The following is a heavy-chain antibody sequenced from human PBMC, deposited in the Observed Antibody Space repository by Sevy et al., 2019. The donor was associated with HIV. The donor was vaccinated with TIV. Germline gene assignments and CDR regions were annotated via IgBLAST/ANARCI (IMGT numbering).Heavy chain of an antibody. V-gene: IGHV3-7*01. CDR2: MNQHGSEK. J-gene: IGHJ4*02. D-gene: IGHD6-13*01. CDR1: GFIFSGYW. CDR3: ARRGSSSSWSHFDY. Sequence: GSLRLSCAASGFIFSGYWMSWVRQAPGKGLEWVANMNQHGSEKYYVDSVKGRFTISRDDAKNSVYLQMNSLRAEDTAVYYCARRGSSSSWSHFDYWGQGTLVTVSS.